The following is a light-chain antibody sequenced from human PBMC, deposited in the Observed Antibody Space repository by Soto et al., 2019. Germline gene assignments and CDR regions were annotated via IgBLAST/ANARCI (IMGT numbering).Light chain of an antibody. CDR2: GAS. CDR1: QSVSGSY. CDR3: QQYGSSSLT. J-gene: IGKJ4*01. Sequence: EIVLTQSPGGVSLSPGERATLSCRASQSVSGSYLAWYQQKPGQAPRLLIYGASTRATGIPDRFSGSGSGTDFTLTISSLEPEDVAVYYCQQYGSSSLTVGGGTKVEI. V-gene: IGKV3-20*01.